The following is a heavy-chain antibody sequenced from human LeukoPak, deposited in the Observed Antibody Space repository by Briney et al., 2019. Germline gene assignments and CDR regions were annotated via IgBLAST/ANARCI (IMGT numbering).Heavy chain of an antibody. V-gene: IGHV3-74*01. CDR1: GFTFSSYW. CDR2: INSDGSST. J-gene: IGHJ4*02. Sequence: PGGSLRLSCAASGFTFSSYWMHWVRQAPGKGLVWVSRINSDGSSTSYADSVKGRFTISRDNAKNTLYLQMSSLRAEDTAVYYCARGGDIVVVPAAILSYWGQGTLVTVSS. CDR3: ARGGDIVVVPAAILSY. D-gene: IGHD2-2*02.